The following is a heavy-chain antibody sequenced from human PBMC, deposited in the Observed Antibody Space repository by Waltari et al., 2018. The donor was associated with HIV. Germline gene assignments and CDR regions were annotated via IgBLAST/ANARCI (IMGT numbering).Heavy chain of an antibody. Sequence: EVQLVESGGGVVQLWGHLSLSCTAPGFPLTNYALNWVHQAPGKRLEWVSAISGSGGSTYYADSVKGRFTISRDNSKNTLYLQMNSLRAEDTAVYYCAKDDSTGSSGYYPFHYWGQGTLITVSS. CDR3: AKDDSTGSSGYYPFHY. V-gene: IGHV3-23*04. CDR2: ISGSGGST. J-gene: IGHJ4*02. D-gene: IGHD3-22*01. CDR1: GFPLTNYA.